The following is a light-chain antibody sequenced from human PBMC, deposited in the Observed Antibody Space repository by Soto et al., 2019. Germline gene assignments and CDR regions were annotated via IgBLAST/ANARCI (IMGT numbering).Light chain of an antibody. J-gene: IGLJ1*01. CDR3: SSYSSSTTSV. V-gene: IGLV2-14*01. CDR2: EVS. CDR1: SSDVGGYNF. Sequence: QSALTQPASVSGSPGQSITISCTGTSSDVGGYNFVSWYQQHPGKAPKLMIYEVSHRPSGVSNRFSGSKSGNTASLTISGLQADDEADYYCSSYSSSTTSVFGTGTKVTVL.